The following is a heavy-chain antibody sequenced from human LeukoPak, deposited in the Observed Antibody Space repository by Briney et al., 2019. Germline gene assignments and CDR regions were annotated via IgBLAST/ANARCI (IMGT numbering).Heavy chain of an antibody. CDR1: GFTVSSNY. J-gene: IGHJ6*03. V-gene: IGHV3-53*01. D-gene: IGHD1-14*01. CDR3: ARAMGTSTYYYYYMDV. Sequence: TGGSLRLSCAASGFTVSSNYMSWVRQAPGKGLEWVSVIYSGGSTYYADSVKGRFTISRDNSKNTLYLQMNSLRAEDTAVYYCARAMGTSTYYYYYMDVWSKGTTVTVSS. CDR2: IYSGGST.